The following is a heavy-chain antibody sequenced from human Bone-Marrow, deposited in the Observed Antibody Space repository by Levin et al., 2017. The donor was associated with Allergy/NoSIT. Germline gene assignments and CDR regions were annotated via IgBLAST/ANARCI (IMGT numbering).Heavy chain of an antibody. CDR1: GYTFTSYG. V-gene: IGHV1-18*01. CDR2: ISAYNGNT. J-gene: IGHJ6*02. CDR3: ARNLGANHYDYGMDV. D-gene: IGHD1-26*01. Sequence: GASVKVSCKASGYTFTSYGISWVRQAPGQGLEWMGWISAYNGNTNYAQKLQGRVTMTTDTSTSTAYMELRSLRSDDTAVYYCARNLGANHYDYGMDVWGQGTTVTVSS.